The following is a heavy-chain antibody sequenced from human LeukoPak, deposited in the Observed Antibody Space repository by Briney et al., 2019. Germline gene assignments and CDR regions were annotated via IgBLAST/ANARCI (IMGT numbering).Heavy chain of an antibody. CDR2: IYYSGST. CDR1: GGSISSYY. D-gene: IGHD4-23*01. CDR3: ARVRRLVTAMTPYFDH. J-gene: IGHJ4*02. V-gene: IGHV4-59*01. Sequence: PSETLSLTCTVSGGSISSYYWSWIRQTPGKGLEWIGYIYYSGSTNYNPSLKSRVTISVDTSKNQFSLRLSSVTAADTAVHYCARVRRLVTAMTPYFDHWGQGTQVTVSS.